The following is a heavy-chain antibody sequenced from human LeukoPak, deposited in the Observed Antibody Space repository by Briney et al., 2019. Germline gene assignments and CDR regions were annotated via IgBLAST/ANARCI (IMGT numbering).Heavy chain of an antibody. CDR1: GFTFNSYG. J-gene: IGHJ3*02. D-gene: IGHD4-23*01. Sequence: GGSLRLSCAASGFTFNSYGMHWVRQAPGKGLEWIALIWYDGKNEYYADSVKGRFTISRDNSKNTLYLQMDSLRAEDTAVYYCVNTRTGATVVSHNAFDIWGQGSMVTVSS. V-gene: IGHV3-33*06. CDR2: IWYDGKNE. CDR3: VNTRTGATVVSHNAFDI.